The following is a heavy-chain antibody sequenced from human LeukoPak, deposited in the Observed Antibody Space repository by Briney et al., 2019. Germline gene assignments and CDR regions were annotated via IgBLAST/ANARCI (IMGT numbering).Heavy chain of an antibody. D-gene: IGHD5-12*01. CDR3: ARYGGYGHY. Sequence: PSETLSLTCTVSGGSISSYYWSWIRQPPGKGLEWIGYIYYSGSTNYNPFLKSRVTISVDTSKNQFSLKLSSVTAADTAVYYCARYGGYGHYWGQGTLVTVSS. J-gene: IGHJ4*02. V-gene: IGHV4-59*12. CDR1: GGSISSYY. CDR2: IYYSGST.